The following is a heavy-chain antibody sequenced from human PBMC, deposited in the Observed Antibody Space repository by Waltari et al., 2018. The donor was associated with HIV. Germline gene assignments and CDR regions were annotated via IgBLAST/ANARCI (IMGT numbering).Heavy chain of an antibody. CDR2: IYTSGST. CDR3: ARAVAGTWKIDY. J-gene: IGHJ4*02. D-gene: IGHD6-19*01. CDR1: GGSISSGSYY. V-gene: IGHV4-61*02. Sequence: QVQLQESGPGLVKPSQTLSLTCTVSGGSISSGSYYWSWIRQPAGKGLEWIGRIYTSGSTNYNPSLKSRVTISVDTSKNQFSLKLSSVTAADTAVYYCARAVAGTWKIDYWGQGTLVTVSS.